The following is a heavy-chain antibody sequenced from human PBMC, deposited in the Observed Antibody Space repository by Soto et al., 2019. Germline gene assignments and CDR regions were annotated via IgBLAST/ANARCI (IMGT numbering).Heavy chain of an antibody. CDR3: ATGGAMAYYFDY. CDR2: IYYSGST. D-gene: IGHD1-26*01. Sequence: SETLSLTCTVSGGSVSSGNFYWSWIRQPPGKGPEWIAHIYYSGSTRYNPSLKSRVTISVDTSKSQFSLKLSSVTAADTAVYYCATGGAMAYYFDYWGQGTLVTVSS. CDR1: GGSVSSGNFY. J-gene: IGHJ4*02. V-gene: IGHV4-61*01.